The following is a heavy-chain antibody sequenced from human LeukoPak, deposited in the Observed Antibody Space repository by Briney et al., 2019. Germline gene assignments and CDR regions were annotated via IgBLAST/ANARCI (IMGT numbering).Heavy chain of an antibody. V-gene: IGHV4-59*12. CDR2: IHRSGSP. J-gene: IGHJ4*02. CDR3: AREILGGFNPGAY. Sequence: SETLSLTCTVSLDSTTSNYWSWVRQSPGKGLEWIGEIHRSGSPNYNPSLQSRVTISIDRSRNQIALELSSVTAADTAVYYCAREILGGFNPGAYWGQGTLVTVSS. D-gene: IGHD7-27*01. CDR1: LDSTTSNY.